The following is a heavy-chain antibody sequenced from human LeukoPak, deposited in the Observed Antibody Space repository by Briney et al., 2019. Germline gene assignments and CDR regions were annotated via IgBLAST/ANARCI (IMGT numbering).Heavy chain of an antibody. CDR3: ARDLGYCSGDSCYHYFDY. D-gene: IGHD2-15*01. V-gene: IGHV4-4*07. CDR2: IYTSGST. CDR1: GGSISSYY. Sequence: SETLSLTCTVSGGSISSYYWSWIRQPAGKGLEWIGRIYTSGSTNYNPSLKSRVTMSVDTSKNQFSLKLISVTAADTAVYYCARDLGYCSGDSCYHYFDYWGQGTLVTAYS. J-gene: IGHJ4*02.